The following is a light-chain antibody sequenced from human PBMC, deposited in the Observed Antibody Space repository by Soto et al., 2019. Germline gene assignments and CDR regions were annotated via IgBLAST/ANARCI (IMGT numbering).Light chain of an antibody. J-gene: IGKJ4*01. Sequence: EIVMTQSPATLSVSPGETATLSCRASQSVGSAVAWYQHKAGQAPRLLIVGASIRATGVPGRFSGGGSGTEFTLTISSLQSEDFAVYSCQQYKNWPPLTFGGGTTVEVK. CDR2: GAS. CDR3: QQYKNWPPLT. V-gene: IGKV3-15*01. CDR1: QSVGSA.